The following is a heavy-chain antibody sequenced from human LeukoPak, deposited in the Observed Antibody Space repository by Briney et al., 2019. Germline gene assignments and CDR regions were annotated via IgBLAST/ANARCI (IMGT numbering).Heavy chain of an antibody. Sequence: ASVKVSCKASGYTFTSYDINWVRQATGQGLEWMGWMNPNSGNTGYAQKFQGRVTMTRNTSISTAYMELSSLRSEDTAVYYCARGRCQKGQEGIAVAKVIHWGQGTLVTVSS. J-gene: IGHJ4*02. CDR2: MNPNSGNT. D-gene: IGHD6-19*01. V-gene: IGHV1-8*01. CDR3: ARGRCQKGQEGIAVAKVIH. CDR1: GYTFTSYD.